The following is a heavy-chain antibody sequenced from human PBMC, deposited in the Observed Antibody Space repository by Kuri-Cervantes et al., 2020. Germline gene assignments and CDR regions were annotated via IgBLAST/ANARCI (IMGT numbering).Heavy chain of an antibody. D-gene: IGHD2-2*01. J-gene: IGHJ3*02. CDR3: ARAPGSRGVVPAAFDI. CDR2: IYYSGST. CDR1: GGSISSSSYY. Sequence: GSLRLSCTVSGGSISSSSYYWGWIRQPPGKGLEWIGSIYYSGSTYYNPSLKSRVTISVDTSKNQFSLKLSSVTAADTAAYYCARAPGSRGVVPAAFDIWGQGTMVTVSS. V-gene: IGHV4-39*07.